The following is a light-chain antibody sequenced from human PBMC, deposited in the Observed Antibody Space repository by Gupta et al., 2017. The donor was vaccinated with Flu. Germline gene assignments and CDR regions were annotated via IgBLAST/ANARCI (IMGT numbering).Light chain of an antibody. J-gene: IGLJ1*01. CDR3: AAWDDSLNGLYV. Sequence: QSVLTQPPSASGTPGQRVPISCSGSSSNIGSNTVNWYQQLPGTAPKLLIYSNNKRPSGVPDRFSGSKSGTSASLAISGLQSEDEADYYCAAWDDSLNGLYVFGTGTKVTVL. CDR2: SNN. CDR1: SSNIGSNT. V-gene: IGLV1-44*01.